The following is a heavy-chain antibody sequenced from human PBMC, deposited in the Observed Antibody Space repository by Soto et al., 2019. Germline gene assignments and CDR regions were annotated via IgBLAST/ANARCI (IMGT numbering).Heavy chain of an antibody. Sequence: SQTLSLTCAISGDSVSSNSAAWNWIRQSPSRGLEWLGRTYYRSKWYNDYAVSVKSRITINPDTSKNQSSLQLNSVTPEDTAVYYCARDFSHIVVVPPAIRGYYFDYWGQGTLVTVSS. CDR1: GDSVSSNSAA. CDR2: TYYRSKWYN. J-gene: IGHJ4*02. CDR3: ARDFSHIVVVPPAIRGYYFDY. D-gene: IGHD2-2*02. V-gene: IGHV6-1*01.